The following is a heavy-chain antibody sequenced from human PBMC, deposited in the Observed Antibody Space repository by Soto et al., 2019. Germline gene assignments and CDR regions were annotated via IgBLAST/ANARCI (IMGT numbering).Heavy chain of an antibody. CDR2: INHSGST. J-gene: IGHJ5*02. Sequence: SETLSLTCAVYGGSFSGYYWSWIRQPPGKGLEWIGEINHSGSTNYNPSLKSRVTISVDTSKNQFSLKLSSVTAADTAVYYCARGGWFDPWGQGTLVTVSS. CDR1: GGSFSGYY. V-gene: IGHV4-34*01. CDR3: ARGGWFDP.